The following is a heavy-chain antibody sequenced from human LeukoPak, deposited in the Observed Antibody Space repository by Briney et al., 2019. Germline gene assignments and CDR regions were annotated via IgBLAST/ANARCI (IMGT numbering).Heavy chain of an antibody. V-gene: IGHV1-2*02. CDR1: GYSFTGYY. CDR2: INPNSGGT. CDR3: AKDFFGGNSHR. Sequence: AASVKVSCKASGYSFTGYYMHWVRQAPGQGLEWMGWINPNSGGTKYAQKFKGRVTMTRDTSISTAYMELSRLRSDDTAVYYCAKDFFGGNSHRWGQGTLVTVSS. J-gene: IGHJ4*02. D-gene: IGHD4-23*01.